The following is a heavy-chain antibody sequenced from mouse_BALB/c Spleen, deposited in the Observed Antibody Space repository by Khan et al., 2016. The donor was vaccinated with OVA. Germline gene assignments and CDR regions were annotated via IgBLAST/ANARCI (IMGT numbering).Heavy chain of an antibody. V-gene: IGHV3-2*02. D-gene: IGHD1-2*01. CDR1: DYSITSGYG. Sequence: EVQLKESGPGLVKPSQSLSLTCTVTDYSITSGYGWNWIRQFPGNKLEWMGYISYSGSTNYNPSLKSRISITRDTSKNQFFLQLNSVTTEDTATYYCARTARIKYWGQGTTLTVSS. J-gene: IGHJ2*01. CDR3: ARTARIKY. CDR2: ISYSGST.